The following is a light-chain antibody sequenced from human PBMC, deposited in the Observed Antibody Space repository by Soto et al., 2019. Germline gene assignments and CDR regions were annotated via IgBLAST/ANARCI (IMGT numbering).Light chain of an antibody. CDR3: QQLQRTPFT. J-gene: IGKJ3*01. Sequence: QWTQSPSSLSASVGDRVTICCRASQDVSRYLAWYQQKAGKAPKLLIYGASTLQSGVPSRFSGFGSGTEFTLTISSLQPEDFATYHCQQLQRTPFTFGPGTTVDV. CDR1: QDVSRY. CDR2: GAS. V-gene: IGKV1-9*01.